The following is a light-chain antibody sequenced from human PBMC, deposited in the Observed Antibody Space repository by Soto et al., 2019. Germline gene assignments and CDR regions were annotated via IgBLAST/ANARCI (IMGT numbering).Light chain of an antibody. J-gene: IGKJ5*01. CDR1: QSVSSSF. V-gene: IGKV3-11*01. CDR3: QQRSDWPLT. CDR2: DVS. Sequence: EILLTQSPVTLSLSPGQRATLSCRASQSVSSSFLAWYQQKPGQAPRLLIYDVSNRASGIPARFSGSGSETDFTLTISSLEPEDFAVYYCQQRSDWPLTFGQGTRLEIK.